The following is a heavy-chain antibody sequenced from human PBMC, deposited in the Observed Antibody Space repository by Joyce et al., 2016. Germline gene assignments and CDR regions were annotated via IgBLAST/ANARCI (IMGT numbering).Heavy chain of an antibody. J-gene: IGHJ4*02. Sequence: EIQLVESGGGLVQPGGSLRLSCAASGFTFSTYWMSWVRKAPGKGLEWVANIQQDGSGKYYVDSVKGRFTISRDNAKNSLYLQMNSLRAEDTAMYYCVRDIDYWGQGTLVTVSS. CDR1: GFTFSTYW. V-gene: IGHV3-7*01. CDR2: IQQDGSGK. CDR3: VRDIDY.